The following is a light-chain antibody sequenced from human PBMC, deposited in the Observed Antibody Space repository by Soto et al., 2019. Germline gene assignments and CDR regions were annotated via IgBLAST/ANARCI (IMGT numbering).Light chain of an antibody. V-gene: IGLV2-11*01. CDR2: DVT. Sequence: QSALTQPRSVSGSPGQSVTISCTGVSNDGGGYDYVSWYQQHPGKVPKLLIYDVTKWPSGVPDRFSGSKSGTTASLTISGLQPEDEADYYCCSYAVSSPHVVFGGGTKLTVL. J-gene: IGLJ2*01. CDR1: SNDGGGYDY. CDR3: CSYAVSSPHVV.